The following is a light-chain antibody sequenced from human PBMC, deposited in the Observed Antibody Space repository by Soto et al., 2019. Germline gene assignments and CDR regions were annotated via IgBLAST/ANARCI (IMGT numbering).Light chain of an antibody. CDR3: AAWDVSLVV. J-gene: IGLJ3*02. Sequence: QSVLTQPPSASGTPGQWVTISCSGSGSNIGTNTVTWYQQLPGAAPRLLLYSDNQRPSGVPARFSGSKSGTSASLAISGLQSEDEADYYCAAWDVSLVVFGGGTKLTVL. V-gene: IGLV1-44*01. CDR1: GSNIGTNT. CDR2: SDN.